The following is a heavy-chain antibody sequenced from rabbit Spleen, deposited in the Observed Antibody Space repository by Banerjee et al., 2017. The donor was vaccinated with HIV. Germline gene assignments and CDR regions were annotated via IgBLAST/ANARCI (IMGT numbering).Heavy chain of an antibody. CDR1: GFDLSSSDY. CDR3: ARDTGTSFSTYGMDL. Sequence: QSLEESGGGLVQPEGSMALTCKASGFDLSSSDYICWVRQAPGKGLEWIACIAGSSDYIYSATWAKGRFTISKTSSTTLTLQMTSLTAADTATYFCARDTGTSFSTYGMDLWGQGTLVTVS. D-gene: IGHD8-1*01. CDR2: IAGSSDYI. J-gene: IGHJ6*01. V-gene: IGHV1S40*01.